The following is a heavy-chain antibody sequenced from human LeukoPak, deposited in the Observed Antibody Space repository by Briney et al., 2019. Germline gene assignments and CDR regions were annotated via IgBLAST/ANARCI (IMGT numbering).Heavy chain of an antibody. CDR2: IYYSGST. CDR3: ASTPPWDYYDSVGAFDI. CDR1: GGSISSSSYY. D-gene: IGHD3-22*01. Sequence: SETLSLTCTVSGGSISSSSYYWGWIRQPPGKGLEWIGRIYYSGSTYYNPSLKSRVTISVDTSKNQFSLKLSSVTAADTAVYYCASTPPWDYYDSVGAFDIWGQGTMVAVSS. V-gene: IGHV4-39*07. J-gene: IGHJ3*02.